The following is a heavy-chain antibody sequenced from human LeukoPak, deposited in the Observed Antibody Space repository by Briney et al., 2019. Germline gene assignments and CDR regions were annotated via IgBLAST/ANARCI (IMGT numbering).Heavy chain of an antibody. J-gene: IGHJ5*02. CDR2: IKQDGSEK. CDR1: GFTFSSYW. Sequence: PGGSLRLSCAASGFTFSSYWMSWVRQAPGKGLEWVANIKQDGSEKYYVDSVKGRFTISRDNSKNTLYLQMNSLRAEDTAVYYCANTHSLAAGTWWWFDPWGQGTLVTVSS. CDR3: ANTHSLAAGTWWWFDP. V-gene: IGHV3-7*01. D-gene: IGHD6-13*01.